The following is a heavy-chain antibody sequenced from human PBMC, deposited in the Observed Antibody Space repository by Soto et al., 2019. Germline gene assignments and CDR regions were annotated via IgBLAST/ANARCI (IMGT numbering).Heavy chain of an antibody. CDR3: ARGGYSGYELPLDDY. Sequence: GESLKISCNGSGYSFTSYWIGWVRQMPGKGLEWMGIIYPGDCDTRYSPSFQGQVPISADKSISTAYLQWSSLKASDTAMYYCARGGYSGYELPLDDYWGQGTLVTVSS. CDR1: GYSFTSYW. D-gene: IGHD5-12*01. CDR2: IYPGDCDT. V-gene: IGHV5-51*01. J-gene: IGHJ4*02.